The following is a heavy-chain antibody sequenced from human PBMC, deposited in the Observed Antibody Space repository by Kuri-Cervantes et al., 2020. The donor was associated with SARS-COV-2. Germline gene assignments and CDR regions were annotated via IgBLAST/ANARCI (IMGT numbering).Heavy chain of an antibody. Sequence: ASVKVSCKAPETTSPNYDINWVRQATGQGLEWMGMVKTNSGNTLYAQFFQGRVTMTRDTSTSTVYMELSSLTSEDTAIYYCYCAPKEGFDSWGQGTLVTVSS. CDR3: YCAPKEGFDS. V-gene: IGHV1-8*01. CDR1: ETTSPNYD. J-gene: IGHJ4*02. CDR2: VKTNSGNT. D-gene: IGHD2-21*01.